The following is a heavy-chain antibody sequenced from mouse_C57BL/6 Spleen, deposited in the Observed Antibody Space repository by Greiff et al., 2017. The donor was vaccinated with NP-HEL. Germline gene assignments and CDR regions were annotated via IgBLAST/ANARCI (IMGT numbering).Heavy chain of an antibody. CDR1: GYPFTSSW. Sequence: QVQLQQPGTELVKPGASVKLSCKASGYPFTSSWMHWVKQRPGQGLEWIGNINPSNGGTNYNEKFKSKATLTVDKSSSTAYMQLSSLTSEDSAVYYCARSASYYSNPFAYWGQGTLVTVSA. V-gene: IGHV1-53*01. J-gene: IGHJ3*01. CDR2: INPSNGGT. D-gene: IGHD2-5*01. CDR3: ARSASYYSNPFAY.